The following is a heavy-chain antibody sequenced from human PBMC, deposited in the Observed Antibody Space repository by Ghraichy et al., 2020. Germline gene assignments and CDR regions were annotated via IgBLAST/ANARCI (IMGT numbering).Heavy chain of an antibody. V-gene: IGHV3-7*03. CDR1: GFTFKNHW. CDR2: IKQDGSET. J-gene: IGHJ5*02. CDR3: ARGGGWLSDR. D-gene: IGHD6-19*01. Sequence: LSLTCAASGFTFKNHWMNWVRQAPGKALEWVAIIKQDGSETHYVDSVKGRFTISRDNAQNSLYLQMKFLRAEDTAVYYCARGGGWLSDRWGQGTLVTVSS.